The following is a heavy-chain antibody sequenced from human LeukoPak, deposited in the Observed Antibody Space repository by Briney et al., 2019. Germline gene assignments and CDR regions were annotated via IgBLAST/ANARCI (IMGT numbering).Heavy chain of an antibody. Sequence: SETLSLTCTVSGGSISSYYWSWIRQPAGKGLEWIGRIYTSGSTNYNPSLKSRVTMSVDTSKNQFPLKLSSVTAANTAVYYCARDLGGYSSRSYNWFDPWGQGTLVTVSS. V-gene: IGHV4-4*07. J-gene: IGHJ5*02. CDR3: ARDLGGYSSRSYNWFDP. CDR1: GGSISSYY. CDR2: IYTSGST. D-gene: IGHD6-13*01.